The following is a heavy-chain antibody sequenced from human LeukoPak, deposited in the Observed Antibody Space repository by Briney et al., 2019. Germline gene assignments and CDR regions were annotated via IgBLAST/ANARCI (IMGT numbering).Heavy chain of an antibody. J-gene: IGHJ4*02. Sequence: ASVNVSCKASGYTFTGYYMHWVRQAPGQGLEWMGWINTNSGGTNYAQKFQGRVTMTRDTSISTAYMELSSLRSEDTAVYYCAALVDYYDSSGYYVDYWGQGTLVTVSS. CDR2: INTNSGGT. CDR3: AALVDYYDSSGYYVDY. D-gene: IGHD3-22*01. CDR1: GYTFTGYY. V-gene: IGHV1-2*02.